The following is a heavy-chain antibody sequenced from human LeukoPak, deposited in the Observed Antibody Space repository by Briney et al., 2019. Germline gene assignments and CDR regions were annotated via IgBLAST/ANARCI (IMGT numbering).Heavy chain of an antibody. CDR2: IYTSGST. J-gene: IGHJ6*03. CDR3: ASASNPTYYYYYMDV. V-gene: IGHV4-4*07. Sequence: SETLSLTCTVSGGSISSYYWSWIRQPAGKGLEWIGRIYTSGSTNYNPSLKSRVTMSVDTSKNQFSLKLSPVTAADTAVYYCASASNPTYYYYYMDVWGKGTTVTVSS. D-gene: IGHD1-14*01. CDR1: GGSISSYY.